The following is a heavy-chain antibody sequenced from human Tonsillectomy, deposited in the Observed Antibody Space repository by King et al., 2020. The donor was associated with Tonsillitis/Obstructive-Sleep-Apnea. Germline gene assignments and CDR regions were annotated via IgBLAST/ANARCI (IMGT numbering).Heavy chain of an antibody. D-gene: IGHD2-2*01. CDR3: ARGFCSSTRCYGEGQDWVDP. CDR1: GYTFSSYG. Sequence: VQLVESGVDVKKPGASVRVSCKASGYTFSSYGIYWVRQAPGQGLEWMGWISPYNGNTNYAQKFQGRVTMTTDTSTSTAYMELRSLRSDDTAVYYCARGFCSSTRCYGEGQDWVDPWGQGTLVTVSS. J-gene: IGHJ5*02. V-gene: IGHV1-18*01. CDR2: ISPYNGNT.